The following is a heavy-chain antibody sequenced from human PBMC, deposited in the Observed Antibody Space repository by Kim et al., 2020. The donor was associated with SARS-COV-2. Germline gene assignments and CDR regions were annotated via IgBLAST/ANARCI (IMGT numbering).Heavy chain of an antibody. V-gene: IGHV4-34*01. CDR3: ASLNKVKGSSWDAGMDV. CDR1: GGSFSGYY. D-gene: IGHD6-13*01. CDR2: ITHSGST. Sequence: SETLSLTCAVYGGSFSGYYWSWIRQPPGQGLEWIGEITHSGSTNYNPSLKSRVTITVDTYKNKFSLTVSSVTAADAAVYYCASLNKVKGSSWDAGMDVWG. J-gene: IGHJ6*01.